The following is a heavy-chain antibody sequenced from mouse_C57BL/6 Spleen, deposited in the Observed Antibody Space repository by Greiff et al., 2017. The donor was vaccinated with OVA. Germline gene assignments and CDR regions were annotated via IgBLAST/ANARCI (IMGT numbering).Heavy chain of an antibody. V-gene: IGHV1-15*01. CDR2: IDPETGGT. Sequence: VQLQQSGAELVRPGASVTLSCKASGYTFTDYEMHWVKQTPVHGLEWIGAIDPETGGTAYNQKFKGKAILTADKSSSTAYMALRSLTSKDSAVYYCTREEFFYASSYGYFDVWGTGTTVTVSS. D-gene: IGHD1-1*01. CDR3: TREEFFYASSYGYFDV. J-gene: IGHJ1*03. CDR1: GYTFTDYE.